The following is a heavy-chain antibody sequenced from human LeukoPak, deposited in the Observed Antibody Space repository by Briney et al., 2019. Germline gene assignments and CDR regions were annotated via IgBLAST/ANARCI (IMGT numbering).Heavy chain of an antibody. Sequence: GGSLRLPCAASGFTFSSYAMHWVRQAPGKGLEWVAVISYDGSNKYYADSVKGRFTISRDNSKNTLYLQMNSLRAEDTAVYYCARDEEWLATYDYWGQGTLVTVSS. V-gene: IGHV3-30-3*01. J-gene: IGHJ4*02. CDR1: GFTFSSYA. CDR3: ARDEEWLATYDY. D-gene: IGHD6-19*01. CDR2: ISYDGSNK.